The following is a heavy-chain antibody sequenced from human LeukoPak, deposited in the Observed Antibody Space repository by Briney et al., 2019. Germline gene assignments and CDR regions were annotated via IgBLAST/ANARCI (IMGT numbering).Heavy chain of an antibody. CDR1: GFTFSSYS. J-gene: IGHJ6*03. Sequence: GGSLRLSCAASGFTFSSYSMNWVRQVPGKGLEWVSYISSSSSTIYYADSVKGRFTISRDNAKNSLYLQMNSLRAEDTAVYYCARARNRIAVSVIREYYYMDVWGKGTTVTVSS. CDR3: ARARNRIAVSVIREYYYMDV. CDR2: ISSSSSTI. V-gene: IGHV3-48*01. D-gene: IGHD6-19*01.